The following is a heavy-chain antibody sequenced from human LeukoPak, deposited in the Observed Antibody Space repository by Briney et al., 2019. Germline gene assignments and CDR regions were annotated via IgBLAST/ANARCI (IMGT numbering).Heavy chain of an antibody. CDR2: ISSSSSTI. Sequence: PGGSLRLSCAASGFTFSSYSMNWVRQAPGKGLEWVSYISSSSSTIYYADSVKGRFTISRDISKNTVYLQMNSLRAEDTAVYYCARDPVGNSFDYWGQGTLVTVSS. CDR3: ARDPVGNSFDY. V-gene: IGHV3-48*01. J-gene: IGHJ4*02. D-gene: IGHD4-23*01. CDR1: GFTFSSYS.